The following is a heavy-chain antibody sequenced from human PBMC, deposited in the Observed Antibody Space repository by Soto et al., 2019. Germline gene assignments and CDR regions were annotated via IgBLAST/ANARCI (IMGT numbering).Heavy chain of an antibody. V-gene: IGHV3-23*01. CDR3: AKLSGYDYYYYIDV. D-gene: IGHD1-26*01. J-gene: IGHJ6*03. Sequence: PGGSLRLSCAASGFTFSAFAMNWVRQAPGKGLEWVPAITGSGGSTYYVDSVKGRFTISRDNSKNTPHLQMNSLRAEDSAVYYCAKLSGYDYYYYIDVWGKGTTVS. CDR2: ITGSGGST. CDR1: GFTFSAFA.